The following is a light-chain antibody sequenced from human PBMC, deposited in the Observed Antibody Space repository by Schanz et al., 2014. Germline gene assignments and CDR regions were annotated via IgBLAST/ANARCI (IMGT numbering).Light chain of an antibody. CDR3: QRRNNWPPAVT. CDR2: GAS. Sequence: EIVMTQSPATLSVSPGERATLSCRASQSVSSNLAWYQQEPGQAPRLLIYGASSRATGIPDRFSGSGSGTDFTLTISSLEPEDFAVYYCQRRNNWPPAVTFGQGTKVELK. V-gene: IGKV3D-15*01. J-gene: IGKJ1*01. CDR1: QSVSSN.